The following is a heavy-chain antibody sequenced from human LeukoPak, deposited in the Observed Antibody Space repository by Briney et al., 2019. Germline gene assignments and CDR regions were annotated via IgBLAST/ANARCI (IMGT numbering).Heavy chain of an antibody. V-gene: IGHV1-8*01. J-gene: IGHJ6*02. D-gene: IGHD5-18*01. CDR2: MNPNSGNT. Sequence: GASVKVSCKASGYTFTSYDINWVRQATGQGLEWMGWMNPNSGNTGYAQKFQGKVTMTRNTSISTAYMELSGLRSEDTAVYYCARGDTWIQSYRYYGMDVWGQGTTVTVS. CDR3: ARGDTWIQSYRYYGMDV. CDR1: GYTFTSYD.